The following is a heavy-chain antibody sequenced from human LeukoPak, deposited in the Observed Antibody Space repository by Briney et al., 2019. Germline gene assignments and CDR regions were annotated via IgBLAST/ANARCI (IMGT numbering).Heavy chain of an antibody. J-gene: IGHJ4*02. V-gene: IGHV1-46*01. CDR1: GYTFTSYY. CDR2: INPSGGST. Sequence: ASVKVSCKASGYTFTSYYMHWVRQAPGQGLEWMGIINPSGGSTSYAQKFQGRVTMTRDMSTSTVYMELSSLRSEDTAVYYCARVLRWGWLHRGGSYDYWGQGTLVTVSS. CDR3: ARVLRWGWLHRGGSYDY. D-gene: IGHD5-24*01.